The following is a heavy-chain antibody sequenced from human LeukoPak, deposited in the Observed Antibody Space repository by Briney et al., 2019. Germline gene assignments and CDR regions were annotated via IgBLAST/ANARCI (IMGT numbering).Heavy chain of an antibody. D-gene: IGHD3-22*01. CDR2: IYYSGST. V-gene: IGHV4-59*08. CDR1: GGSISSYY. Sequence: PSETLSLTCTVSGGSISSYYWSWIRQPPGKGLEWIGYIYYSGSTNYNPSLKSRVTISVDTSKNQFSLKLGSVTAADTAVYYCARHLDYDSSGYPFDYWGQGALVTVSS. J-gene: IGHJ4*02. CDR3: ARHLDYDSSGYPFDY.